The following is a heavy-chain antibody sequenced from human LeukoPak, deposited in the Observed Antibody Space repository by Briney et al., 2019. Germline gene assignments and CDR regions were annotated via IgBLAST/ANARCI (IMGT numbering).Heavy chain of an antibody. CDR3: AQLERRTAFDI. J-gene: IGHJ3*02. V-gene: IGHV4-39*01. CDR2: AYYIGNT. CDR1: GGSIRRSYFY. D-gene: IGHD1-1*01. Sequence: SETLSLTCTVSGGSIRRSYFYWGWVRQPPGKGLEWIGSAYYIGNTFYKPSLKSRVTISVDSSKNQFSLGLASLTAADSAVYYCAQLERRTAFDIWGPGTMVVVSS.